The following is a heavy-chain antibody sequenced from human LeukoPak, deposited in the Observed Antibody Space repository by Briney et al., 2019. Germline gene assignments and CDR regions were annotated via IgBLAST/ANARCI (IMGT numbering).Heavy chain of an antibody. J-gene: IGHJ6*02. CDR1: GYTFTSYY. CDR3: ARVPGPIYSSSWSDPSVGTDV. CDR2: INPSGGST. V-gene: IGHV1-46*01. Sequence: ASVKVSCKASGYTFTSYYMHWVRQAPGQGLEWMGIINPSGGSTSYAQKFQGRVTMTRDTSTSTVYMELSSLRSEDTAVYYCARVPGPIYSSSWSDPSVGTDVWGQGTTVTVSS. D-gene: IGHD6-13*01.